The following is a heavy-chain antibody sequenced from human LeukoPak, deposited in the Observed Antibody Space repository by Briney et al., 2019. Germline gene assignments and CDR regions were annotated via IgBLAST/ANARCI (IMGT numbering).Heavy chain of an antibody. CDR3: ARDLYSPLGGYYYDP. CDR2: ISSSSSYI. J-gene: IGHJ5*02. Sequence: GGSLRLSCAASGFTFSSYSMNWVRQAPGKGLEWVSSISSSSSYIYYADSVKGRFTISRDNAKKSMYLEMNSLRAEDTAVYYCARDLYSPLGGYYYDPWGQGTLVTVSS. V-gene: IGHV3-21*01. D-gene: IGHD3-22*01. CDR1: GFTFSSYS.